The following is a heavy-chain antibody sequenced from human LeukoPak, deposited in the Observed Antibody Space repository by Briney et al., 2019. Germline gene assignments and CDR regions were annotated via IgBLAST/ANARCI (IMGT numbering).Heavy chain of an antibody. CDR2: IYYSGST. Sequence: SQTLSLTCTASGVSISSGGYYWSWIRQHPGKGLEWIGYIYYSGSTYYNPSLKSRVTISVDTSKNQFSLKLSSVTAADTAVYYCARTYCGGDGYNWFDPWGQGTLVTVSS. D-gene: IGHD2-21*02. CDR1: GVSISSGGYY. CDR3: ARTYCGGDGYNWFDP. V-gene: IGHV4-31*03. J-gene: IGHJ5*02.